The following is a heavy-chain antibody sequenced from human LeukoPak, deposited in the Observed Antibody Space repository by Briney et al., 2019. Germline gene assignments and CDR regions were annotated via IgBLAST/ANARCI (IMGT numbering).Heavy chain of an antibody. CDR1: GFTFSDYY. Sequence: GGSLRLSCAASGFTFSDYYMSWIRQAPGKGLEWVSVISDSGSLTYYADSVKGRFTISRDNSKKTLFLQLNSLRAEDTAVYYCAKDARRTNGWYYFDYWGQGALVTVSS. V-gene: IGHV3-23*01. CDR2: ISDSGSLT. J-gene: IGHJ4*02. D-gene: IGHD6-19*01. CDR3: AKDARRTNGWYYFDY.